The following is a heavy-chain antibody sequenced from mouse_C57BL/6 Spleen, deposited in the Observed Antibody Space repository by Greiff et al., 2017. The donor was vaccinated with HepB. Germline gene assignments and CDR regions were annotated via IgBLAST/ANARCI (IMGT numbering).Heavy chain of an antibody. CDR2: IDPNSGGT. CDR1: GYTFTSYW. D-gene: IGHD2-2*01. J-gene: IGHJ1*03. Sequence: VQLQQSGAELVKPGASVKLSCKASGYTFTSYWMHWVKQRPGRGLEWIGRIDPNSGGTKYNEKFKSKATPTVDKPSSTAYMQLSSLTSEDSAVYYCARRVWLDRYWYFDVWGTGTTVTVSS. CDR3: ARRVWLDRYWYFDV. V-gene: IGHV1-72*01.